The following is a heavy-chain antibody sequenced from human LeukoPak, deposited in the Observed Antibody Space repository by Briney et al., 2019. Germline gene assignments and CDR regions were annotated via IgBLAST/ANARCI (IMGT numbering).Heavy chain of an antibody. CDR1: GFTFDDHG. D-gene: IGHD5-18*01. J-gene: IGHJ4*02. CDR3: ARHLSGVTGYTYGRGIDY. V-gene: IGHV3-20*04. Sequence: RAGGSLRLSCAASGFTFDDHGMSWVRQAPGKGLEWVSGINWNGGSTGYADSVKGRFTISRDNAKNSLYLQMNSLRAEDTAVYYCARHLSGVTGYTYGRGIDYWGQGTLVTVSS. CDR2: INWNGGST.